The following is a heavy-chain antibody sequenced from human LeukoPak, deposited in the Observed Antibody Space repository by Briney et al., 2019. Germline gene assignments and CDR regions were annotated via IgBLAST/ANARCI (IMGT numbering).Heavy chain of an antibody. D-gene: IGHD3-22*01. J-gene: IGHJ5*02. CDR2: IYYSGST. CDR1: GGSISSGGYY. CDR3: ARDSPAYDSSGYNHGFDP. Sequence: SQTLSLTCTVSGGSISSGGYYWSWIRQHPGKGLEWIGYIYYSGSTNYNPSLKSRVTISVDTSKNQFSLKLSSVTAADTAVYYCARDSPAYDSSGYNHGFDPWGQGTLVTVSS. V-gene: IGHV4-31*03.